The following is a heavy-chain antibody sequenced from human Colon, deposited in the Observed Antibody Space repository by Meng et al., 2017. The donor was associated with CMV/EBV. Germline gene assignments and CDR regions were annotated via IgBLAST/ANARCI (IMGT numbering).Heavy chain of an antibody. CDR1: GLTLSSMY. Sequence: GESLKISCAGSGLTLSSMYMHWVRQAPGKGLEWVSVIYDVGNIYYADSVKGRFFISRDSSKNMLYLQMNSLRPEDTALYYCARGAFDWGQGTQVTVSS. CDR3: ARGAFD. J-gene: IGHJ4*02. V-gene: IGHV3-66*02. D-gene: IGHD2/OR15-2a*01. CDR2: IYDVGNI.